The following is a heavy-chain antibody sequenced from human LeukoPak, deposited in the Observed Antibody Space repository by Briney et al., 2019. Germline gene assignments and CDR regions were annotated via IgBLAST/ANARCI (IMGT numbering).Heavy chain of an antibody. J-gene: IGHJ6*03. V-gene: IGHV3-74*03. Sequence: GGSLRLSCAASGFTFSSYWTHWVRQAPGKGLVWVSRINTDGSSTTYADSVKGRFTISRDNAKNTLYLQMNSLRAEDTAVYYCARTAAVGTTGPYYYMDVWGKGTTVTVSS. CDR2: INTDGSST. D-gene: IGHD6-13*01. CDR3: ARTAAVGTTGPYYYMDV. CDR1: GFTFSSYW.